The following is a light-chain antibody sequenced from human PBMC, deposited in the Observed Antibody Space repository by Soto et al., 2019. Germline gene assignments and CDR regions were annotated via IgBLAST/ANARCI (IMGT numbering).Light chain of an antibody. CDR1: XXLVHSDGIAY. Sequence: VGVISCKRTLPVXLSQXVSIXXXXNXXLVHSDGIAYFSWCQQMPGRAPRRLIYKFSNRDPGVPARFSGSGSGTDFALKISRVETEDVGVYYCIQAAELLITFGQGTPLEIK. J-gene: IGKJ5*01. CDR2: KFS. V-gene: IGKV2-30*02. CDR3: IQAAELLIT.